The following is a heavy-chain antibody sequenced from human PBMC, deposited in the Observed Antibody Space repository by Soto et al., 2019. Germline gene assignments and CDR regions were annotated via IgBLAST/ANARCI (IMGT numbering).Heavy chain of an antibody. CDR3: AKGRDFYGYYGMDV. V-gene: IGHV3-30-3*01. J-gene: IGHJ6*02. Sequence: QVQVVESGGGVDQPGRSLRLSCAASGFTFSSKAMHWVRQAPGKGLEWVAIISYDGNNKHYADSVKGRFTISRDNSKNPLYLQMNSLRGEDTAVFYCAKGRDFYGYYGMDVWGQGTTVTVSS. CDR1: GFTFSSKA. CDR2: ISYDGNNK. D-gene: IGHD3-10*01.